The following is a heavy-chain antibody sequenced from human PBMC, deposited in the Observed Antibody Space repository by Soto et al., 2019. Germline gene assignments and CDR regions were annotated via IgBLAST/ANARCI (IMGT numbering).Heavy chain of an antibody. Sequence: GVLRLSCAASGFTFSNAWMNWVRQAPGKGLEWVGRIKSKTDGGTTDYAAPVKGRFTISRDDSKNTLYLQMNSLKTEDTAVYYCTTDYYDSSGYYSYWGQGTLVTVS. CDR1: GFTFSNAW. J-gene: IGHJ4*02. D-gene: IGHD3-22*01. CDR3: TTDYYDSSGYYSY. CDR2: IKSKTDGGTT. V-gene: IGHV3-15*07.